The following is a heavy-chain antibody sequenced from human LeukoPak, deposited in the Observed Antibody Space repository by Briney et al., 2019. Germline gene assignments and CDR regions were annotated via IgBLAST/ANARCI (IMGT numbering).Heavy chain of an antibody. V-gene: IGHV3-7*01. Sequence: PGGSLRLSCAASGFTFSRYWMSWVRQAPGKGLEWVANIKQDGSEKYYVNSVKGRFTISRDNAKNSLYLQMNSLRAEDTAVYYCASQYCSSRTCYTDAFDIWGQGTMVTVSS. J-gene: IGHJ3*02. CDR3: ASQYCSSRTCYTDAFDI. CDR1: GFTFSRYW. CDR2: IKQDGSEK. D-gene: IGHD2-2*02.